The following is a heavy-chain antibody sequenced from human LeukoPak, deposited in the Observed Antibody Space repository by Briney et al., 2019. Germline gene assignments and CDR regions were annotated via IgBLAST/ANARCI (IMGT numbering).Heavy chain of an antibody. J-gene: IGHJ3*02. CDR2: IYYSGST. CDR3: ARAATDAFDI. Sequence: SETLSLTCTVSGGSISSGDYCWSWIRQPPGKGLEWIGYIYYSGSTYYNPSLKSRVTISVDTSKNQFSLKLSSVTAADTAVYYCARAATDAFDIWGQGTMVTVSS. CDR1: GGSISSGDYC. V-gene: IGHV4-30-4*02.